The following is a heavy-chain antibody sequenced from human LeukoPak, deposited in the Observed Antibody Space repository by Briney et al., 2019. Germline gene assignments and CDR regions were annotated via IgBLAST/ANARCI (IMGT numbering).Heavy chain of an antibody. V-gene: IGHV3-7*01. CDR1: GFTFSSYW. CDR2: IKQDGSEK. J-gene: IGHJ4*02. Sequence: GGSLRLSCAASGFTFSSYWVSWVRQAPGKGLEWVANIKQDGSEKYYVDSVKGRFTISRDNAKNSLYLQMNSLRAEDTAVYYCARSVSEDYWGQGTLVTVSS. D-gene: IGHD2-15*01. CDR3: ARSVSEDY.